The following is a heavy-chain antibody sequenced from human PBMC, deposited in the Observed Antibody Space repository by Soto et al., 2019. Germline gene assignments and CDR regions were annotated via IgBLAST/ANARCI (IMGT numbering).Heavy chain of an antibody. V-gene: IGHV1-18*01. D-gene: IGHD3-3*01. CDR2: ISAYNGNT. CDR1: DYTFTSYG. Sequence: QVRLVQSGAEVKKPGASVKVSCKASDYTFTSYGISWVRQAPGQGLEWMGWISAYNGNTNYAQKLKGRVTMTTDTSTSTAYMELRSLRSDDTAVYYCARGADDFWSGYLADYWGQGTLVTVSS. J-gene: IGHJ4*02. CDR3: ARGADDFWSGYLADY.